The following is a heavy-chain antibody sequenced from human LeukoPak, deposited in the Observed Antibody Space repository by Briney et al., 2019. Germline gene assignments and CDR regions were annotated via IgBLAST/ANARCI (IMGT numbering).Heavy chain of an antibody. J-gene: IGHJ4*02. D-gene: IGHD6-19*01. V-gene: IGHV3-7*01. Sequence: GGSLRLSCAASGFTFSSYWMSWVRQAPGKGLEWVANIKQDGSEKYYVDSVKGRFTISRGNAKNSLYLQMNSLRAEDTAVYYCARPTGYSSGWYFDYWGQGTLVTVSS. CDR2: IKQDGSEK. CDR1: GFTFSSYW. CDR3: ARPTGYSSGWYFDY.